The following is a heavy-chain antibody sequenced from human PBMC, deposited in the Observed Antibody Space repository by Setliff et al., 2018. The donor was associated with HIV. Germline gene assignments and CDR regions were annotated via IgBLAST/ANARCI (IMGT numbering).Heavy chain of an antibody. V-gene: IGHV3-48*04. CDR3: ARTPGPSSTLYFDY. CDR2: ISSSGSTI. Sequence: GGSLRLSCAASGFTFYNYAMYWVRQAPGKGLEWVSYISSSGSTIYYADSVKGRFTISRDNAKNSLYLQMNSLRAEDTAVYYCARTPGPSSTLYFDYWGQGTLVTVSS. CDR1: GFTFYNYA. J-gene: IGHJ4*02. D-gene: IGHD6-6*01.